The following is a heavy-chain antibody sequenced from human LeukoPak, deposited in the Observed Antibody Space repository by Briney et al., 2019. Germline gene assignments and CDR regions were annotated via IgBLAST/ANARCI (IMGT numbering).Heavy chain of an antibody. V-gene: IGHV3-23*01. D-gene: IGHD6-19*01. CDR2: ISGSGGST. CDR1: GFTFSSYA. Sequence: PGGSLRLSCAASGFTFSSYAVSWVRQAPGKGLEWVSAISGSGGSTYYADSVKGRFTISRDNSKNTLYLQMNSLRAEDTAVYYCANTNSGWYYFDYWGQGNLVTVSS. CDR3: ANTNSGWYYFDY. J-gene: IGHJ4*02.